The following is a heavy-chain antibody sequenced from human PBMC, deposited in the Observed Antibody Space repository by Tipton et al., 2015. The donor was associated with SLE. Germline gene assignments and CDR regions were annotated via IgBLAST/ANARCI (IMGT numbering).Heavy chain of an antibody. CDR1: GGSISSYY. CDR3: ATGHFDF. D-gene: IGHD1-1*01. J-gene: IGHJ5*01. V-gene: IGHV4-59*08. Sequence: TLSLTCTVSGGSISSYYWSWIRQSPGKGLEWIGYIYYSGHTHFNPSLKSRVTISLDTSRNQFSLRLKSLTATDTAVYYCATGHFDFWGQGRLVTVSS. CDR2: IYYSGHT.